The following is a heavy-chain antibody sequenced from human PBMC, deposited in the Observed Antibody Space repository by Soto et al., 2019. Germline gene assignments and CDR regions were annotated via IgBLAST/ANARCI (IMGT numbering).Heavy chain of an antibody. CDR1: GFTVSTNY. J-gene: IGHJ5*02. CDR3: TRGIEGYSSSWPLES. Sequence: GGSLRLSCAASGFTVSTNYMSWVRQAPGKGLEWVSVIDSGSTTHYAHSVEGRFTISRDNSKNTLSLQMNSLRVEDTAVYYCTRGIEGYSSSWPLESWGQGTLVTVSS. D-gene: IGHD6-13*01. V-gene: IGHV3-66*01. CDR2: IDSGSTT.